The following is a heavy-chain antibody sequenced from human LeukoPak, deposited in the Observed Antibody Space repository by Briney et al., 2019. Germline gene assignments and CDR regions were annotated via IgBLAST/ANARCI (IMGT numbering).Heavy chain of an antibody. Sequence: GGSLRLSCAASGFTFSDYYMSWIRQAPGKGLEWISYISGSGTTIYSADSLKGRLTISRDNSKNSVFLQMNNLRVEDTAVYYCARRTGHSYFDYWGQGTLVTVSS. CDR1: GFTFSDYY. V-gene: IGHV3-11*01. CDR2: ISGSGTTI. CDR3: ARRTGHSYFDY. J-gene: IGHJ4*02. D-gene: IGHD1-14*01.